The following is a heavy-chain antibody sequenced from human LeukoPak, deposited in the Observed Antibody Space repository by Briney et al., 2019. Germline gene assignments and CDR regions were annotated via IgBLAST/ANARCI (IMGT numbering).Heavy chain of an antibody. CDR2: IIPIFGTA. CDR3: ARATGGDAFDI. J-gene: IGHJ3*02. D-gene: IGHD4-17*01. CDR1: GGTFSSYA. V-gene: IGHV1-69*05. Sequence: ASVEVSCKASGGTFSSYAISWVRQAPGQGLEWMGGIIPIFGTANYAQKFQGRVTIATDESTSTAYMELSSLRSEDTAVYYCARATGGDAFDIWGQGTMVTVSS.